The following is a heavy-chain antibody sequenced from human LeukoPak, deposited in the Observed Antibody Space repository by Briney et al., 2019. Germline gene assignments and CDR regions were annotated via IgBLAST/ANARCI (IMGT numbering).Heavy chain of an antibody. Sequence: PGGSLRLSCAASGFTFSSYAMSWVRQAPGKGLEWVSAISGSGGSTYYADSVKGRFTISRDNSKNTLYLQMNSLRAEDTAVYYCARAFYSNSLFDYWGQGTLVTVSS. CDR3: ARAFYSNSLFDY. CDR2: ISGSGGST. V-gene: IGHV3-23*01. D-gene: IGHD4-11*01. J-gene: IGHJ4*02. CDR1: GFTFSSYA.